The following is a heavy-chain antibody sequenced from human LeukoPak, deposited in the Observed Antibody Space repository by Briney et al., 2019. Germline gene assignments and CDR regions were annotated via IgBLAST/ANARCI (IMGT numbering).Heavy chain of an antibody. CDR2: FYYSGHT. Sequence: GSLRLSCAASGFTFSSYAMSWVRQAPGKGLGWIGSFYYSGHTYSNPSLKSRVIISADTSRNQFSLRLSSVTATDTATYYCVKLWDYWGQGTLVPVSS. D-gene: IGHD2/OR15-2a*01. J-gene: IGHJ4*02. CDR1: GFTFSSYA. V-gene: IGHV4-59*05. CDR3: VKLWDY.